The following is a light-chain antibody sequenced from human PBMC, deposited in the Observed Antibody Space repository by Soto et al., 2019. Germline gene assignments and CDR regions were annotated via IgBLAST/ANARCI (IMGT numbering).Light chain of an antibody. CDR3: FSSTANDTWV. J-gene: IGLJ3*02. CDR1: NSDVGRYNS. V-gene: IGLV2-11*01. CDR2: AVR. Sequence: QSALTQPHSVSGSPGQSVTISCTGTNSDVGRYNSVSWYQQLPGKAPKIIISAVRQRPSGVPDRFSGSKSGNTASLTISGLQADDEADYFCFSSTANDTWVFGGGTKVTVL.